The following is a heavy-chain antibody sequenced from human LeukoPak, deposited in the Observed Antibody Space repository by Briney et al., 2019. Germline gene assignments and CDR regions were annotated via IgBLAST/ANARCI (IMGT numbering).Heavy chain of an antibody. CDR2: ISASGGTT. J-gene: IGHJ4*02. D-gene: IGHD3-22*01. V-gene: IGHV3-23*01. CDR1: GGSFSGYY. Sequence: PSETLSLTCAVYGGSFSGYYWSWIRQPPGKGLEWVSGISASGGTTYYADSVKGRFTISRDNSKNTLVLQLNSLRAEDTAVYYCAKDPTDFDSSGQTYFDYWGQGTLVTVSS. CDR3: AKDPTDFDSSGQTYFDY.